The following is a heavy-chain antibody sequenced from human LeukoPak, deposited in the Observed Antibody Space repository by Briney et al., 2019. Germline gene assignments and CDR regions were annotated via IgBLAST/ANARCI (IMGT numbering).Heavy chain of an antibody. V-gene: IGHV4-30-4*01. D-gene: IGHD2-21*02. CDR3: ARGPCWGGDCYNYFDY. Sequence: PSQTLSLTCTVSGGSISSGDYYWSWIRQPPGKGLEWIGYIYYSGSTYYNPSLKSRVTISVDTSKSQFSLKLSSVTAADTAVYYCARGPCWGGDCYNYFDYWGQGTLVTVSS. CDR2: IYYSGST. CDR1: GGSISSGDYY. J-gene: IGHJ4*02.